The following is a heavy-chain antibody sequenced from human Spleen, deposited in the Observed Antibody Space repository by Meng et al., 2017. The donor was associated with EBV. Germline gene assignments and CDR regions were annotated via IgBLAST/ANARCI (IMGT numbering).Heavy chain of an antibody. V-gene: IGHV3-74*01. CDR3: AKDCFGDKDS. CDR1: GFRFRSYW. J-gene: IGHJ4*02. CDR2: TNENGAIT. D-gene: IGHD2-21*01. Sequence: EARRVESEGALVMPGESLRRFCAASGFRFRSYWMHWVRHVPGKGLVWVARTNENGAITNYADSVKGRFTISRDNAKNTLYLQMNSLRAEDTAVYYCAKDCFGDKDSWGQGTLVTVSS.